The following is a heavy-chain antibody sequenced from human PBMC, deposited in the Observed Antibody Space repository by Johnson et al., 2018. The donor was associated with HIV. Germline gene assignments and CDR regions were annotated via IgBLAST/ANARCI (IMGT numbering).Heavy chain of an antibody. Sequence: QVQLVESGGGVVQPGWSLRLSCAASGFTFSSYAMHWVRQAPGKGLEWVAVISYDGSSKYYADSVKGRFTISRDNSKNTLNLQMNSLRPEDTAVYYCAKGMGLSIGELSDAFHFWGLGTVVTVSS. D-gene: IGHD3-10*01. CDR2: ISYDGSSK. V-gene: IGHV3-30-3*01. J-gene: IGHJ3*01. CDR1: GFTFSSYA. CDR3: AKGMGLSIGELSDAFHF.